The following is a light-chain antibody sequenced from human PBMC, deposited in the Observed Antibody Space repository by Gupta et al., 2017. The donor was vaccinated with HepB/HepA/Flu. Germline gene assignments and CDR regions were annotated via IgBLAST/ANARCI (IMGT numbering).Light chain of an antibody. CDR3: QQDDRSTVT. Sequence: EIVLTQSPGTLSLSPGERVTLSCRASQSVSSSHLAWYQQKPGQAPRLLIYGASRRATGIPDGFSGSGSGTDFTLTISRLEPEDFAVYYCQQDDRSTVTFGGGTKVEIK. V-gene: IGKV3-20*01. CDR1: QSVSSSH. J-gene: IGKJ4*01. CDR2: GAS.